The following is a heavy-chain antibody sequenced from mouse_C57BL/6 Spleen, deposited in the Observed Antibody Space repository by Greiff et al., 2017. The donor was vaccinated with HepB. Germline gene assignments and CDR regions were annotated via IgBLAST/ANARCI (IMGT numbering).Heavy chain of an antibody. D-gene: IGHD3-2*02. Sequence: QVQLQQPGAELVKPGASVKLSCKASGYTFTSYWMQWVKQRPGQGLEWIGEIDPSDSYTNYNQKFKGKATLTVDTSSSTAYMQLSSLTSEASAVYYCARAQLRLRYFDVWGTGTTVTVSA. CDR2: IDPSDSYT. CDR3: ARAQLRLRYFDV. CDR1: GYTFTSYW. J-gene: IGHJ1*03. V-gene: IGHV1-50*01.